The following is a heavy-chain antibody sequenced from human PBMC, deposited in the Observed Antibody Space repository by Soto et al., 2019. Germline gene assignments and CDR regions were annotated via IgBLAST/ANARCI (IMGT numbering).Heavy chain of an antibody. D-gene: IGHD3-22*01. Sequence: ASVKVSCKAFGFIFNNYAISWVRQAPGQGLEWMGWISAYNGNTNYAQKLQGRVTMTTDTSTSTAYMELRSLRSDDTAVYYRARDSRITMIVVVNYYYYGMDVWGQGTTVTVSS. CDR3: ARDSRITMIVVVNYYYYGMDV. CDR1: GFIFNNYA. CDR2: ISAYNGNT. J-gene: IGHJ6*02. V-gene: IGHV1-18*04.